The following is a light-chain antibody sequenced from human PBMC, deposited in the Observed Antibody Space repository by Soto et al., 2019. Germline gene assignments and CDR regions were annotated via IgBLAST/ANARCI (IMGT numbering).Light chain of an antibody. CDR1: QTVNSN. J-gene: IGKJ5*01. CDR2: GAS. V-gene: IGKV3-15*01. Sequence: EIVMTQSPATLSVSPGERATLSCRASQTVNSNLAWYQQKPGQAPRLLIYGASTRATGVPARFSGTGSETDFTLTISGLQSEDSAVYFCQQYNNWPFSFGQGTRLE. CDR3: QQYNNWPFS.